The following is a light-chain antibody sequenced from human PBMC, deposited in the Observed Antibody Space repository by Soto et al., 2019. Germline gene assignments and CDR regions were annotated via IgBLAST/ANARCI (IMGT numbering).Light chain of an antibody. CDR1: QDISTY. J-gene: IGKJ4*01. Sequence: DIQMPQSPSSLSASVGDRVTITCQASQDISTYLNWYQQKQGKAPKLLIYDASNLETGVPSRFSGSGSGTEFTFTISSLQPEDIATYYCQQYDNRPALTFGGGTKVEIK. CDR2: DAS. CDR3: QQYDNRPALT. V-gene: IGKV1-33*01.